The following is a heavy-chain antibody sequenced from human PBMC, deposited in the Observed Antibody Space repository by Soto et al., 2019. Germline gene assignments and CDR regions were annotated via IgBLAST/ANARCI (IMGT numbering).Heavy chain of an antibody. V-gene: IGHV5-51*01. Sequence: PGESLKISCKGSGYSFTSYWIGWVRQMPGKGLEWMGIIYPGDSDTRYSPSFQGQVTISADKSISTAYLQWSSLKASDTAMYYCARGSGHDYYYYYGMDVWGQGTRVTVSS. D-gene: IGHD2-15*01. J-gene: IGHJ6*02. CDR2: IYPGDSDT. CDR1: GYSFTSYW. CDR3: ARGSGHDYYYYYGMDV.